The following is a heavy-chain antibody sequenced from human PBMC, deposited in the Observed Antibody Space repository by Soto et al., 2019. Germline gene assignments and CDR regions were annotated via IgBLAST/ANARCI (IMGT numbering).Heavy chain of an antibody. D-gene: IGHD6-13*01. CDR2: IIPIFGTA. CDR3: AREDYSSSSWSQNWFDP. V-gene: IGHV1-69*01. J-gene: IGHJ5*02. Sequence: QVQLVQSGAEVKKPGSSVKVSCKASGGTFSSYAISWVRQAPGQGLEWMGGIIPIFGTANYAQKIQGRVTITADESTSTAYMELRSLRSEDTAVYSCAREDYSSSSWSQNWFDPWGQGTLVTVSS. CDR1: GGTFSSYA.